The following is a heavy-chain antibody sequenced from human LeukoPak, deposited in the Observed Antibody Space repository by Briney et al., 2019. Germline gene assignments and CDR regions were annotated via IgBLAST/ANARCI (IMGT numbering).Heavy chain of an antibody. CDR2: INHSGST. J-gene: IGHJ4*02. CDR3: ARADYDILTGRRYYFDY. D-gene: IGHD3-9*01. Sequence: SETLSLTCAVYGGSFSGYYWSWIRQPPGKGLEWIGEINHSGSTNYNPSLKSRVTISVDTSKNQFSLKLSSVTAADTAVYYCARADYDILTGRRYYFDYWGQGTLVTVSS. CDR1: GGSFSGYY. V-gene: IGHV4-34*01.